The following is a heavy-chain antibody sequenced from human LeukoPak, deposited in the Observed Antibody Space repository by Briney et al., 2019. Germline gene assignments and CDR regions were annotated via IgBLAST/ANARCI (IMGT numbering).Heavy chain of an antibody. J-gene: IGHJ6*02. CDR1: GFTFDDYA. V-gene: IGHV3-9*01. CDR2: ISWNSGSI. Sequence: GRSLRLSCAASGFTFDDYAMHWVRQAPGKGLEWVSGISWNSGSIGYADSVKGRFTISRDNAKNSLYLQMNSLRAEDTALYYCAKDIGAWDYYYGMDVWGQGALVTVSS. D-gene: IGHD7-27*01. CDR3: AKDIGAWDYYYGMDV.